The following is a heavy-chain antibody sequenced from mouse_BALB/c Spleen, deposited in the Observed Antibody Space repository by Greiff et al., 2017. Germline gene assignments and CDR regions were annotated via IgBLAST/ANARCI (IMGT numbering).Heavy chain of an antibody. D-gene: IGHD4-1*01. V-gene: IGHV1S81*02. J-gene: IGHJ3*01. CDR2: INPSNGGT. CDR3: TRSGSSLAY. Sequence: VQLQQSGAELVKPGASVKLSCKASGYTFTSYYMYWVKQRPGQGLEWIGEINPSNGGTNFNEKFKSKATLTVDKSSSTAYMQRSSLTSEDSAVYYCTRSGSSLAYWGQGTLVTVSA. CDR1: GYTFTSYY.